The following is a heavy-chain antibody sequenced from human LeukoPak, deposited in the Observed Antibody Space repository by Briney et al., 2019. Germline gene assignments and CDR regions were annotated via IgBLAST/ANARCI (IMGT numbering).Heavy chain of an antibody. V-gene: IGHV3-30*02. Sequence: AGGSLRLSCAASGFTFSSYGMHWVRQAPGKGLEWVAFIRYDGSNKYYADSVKGRFTISRDNSKNTLYLQMNSLRAEDTAVYYCAKAKGGSYYGEYFDYWGQGILVTVSS. CDR2: IRYDGSNK. J-gene: IGHJ4*02. CDR3: AKAKGGSYYGEYFDY. CDR1: GFTFSSYG. D-gene: IGHD1-26*01.